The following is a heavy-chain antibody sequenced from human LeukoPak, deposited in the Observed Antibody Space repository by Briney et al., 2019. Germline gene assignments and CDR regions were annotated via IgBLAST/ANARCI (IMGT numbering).Heavy chain of an antibody. CDR2: ISYDGSNK. Sequence: GGSLRLSCAASGFTFSSYAMHRVRQAPGKGLEWVAVISYDGSNKYYTDSVKGRFTISRDNSKNTLYLQINSLRAEDTAVYYCARDLYGDYGSIDYWGQGTLVTVSS. D-gene: IGHD4-17*01. J-gene: IGHJ4*02. CDR1: GFTFSSYA. V-gene: IGHV3-30-3*01. CDR3: ARDLYGDYGSIDY.